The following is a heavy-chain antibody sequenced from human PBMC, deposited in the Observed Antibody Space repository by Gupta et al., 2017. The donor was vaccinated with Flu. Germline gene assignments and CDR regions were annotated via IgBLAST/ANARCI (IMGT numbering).Heavy chain of an antibody. J-gene: IGHJ4*02. CDR3: AKDRGATMVRGACFDY. V-gene: IGHV3-23*01. CDR1: GFTFSSYA. Sequence: EVQLLESGGGLVQPGGSLRLSCAASGFTFSSYAMSWVRQAPGKGLEWVSAISGRGGSTYYADSVKGRFTISRDNSKNTLYLQMNSLRAEDTAVYYCAKDRGATMVRGACFDYWGQGTRGTVSA. D-gene: IGHD3-10*01. CDR2: ISGRGGST.